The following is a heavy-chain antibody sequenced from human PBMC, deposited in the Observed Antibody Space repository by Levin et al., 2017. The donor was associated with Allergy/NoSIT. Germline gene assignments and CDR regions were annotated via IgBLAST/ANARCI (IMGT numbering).Heavy chain of an antibody. CDR1: GGTFSSYA. D-gene: IGHD3-9*01. Sequence: EASVKVSCKASGGTFSSYAISWVRQAPGQGLEWMGGIIPIFGTANYAQKFQGRVTITADESTSTAYMELSSLRSEDTAVYYCAREGENYDILSYSHFQHWGQGTLVTVSS. CDR2: IIPIFGTA. J-gene: IGHJ1*01. V-gene: IGHV1-69*13. CDR3: AREGENYDILSYSHFQH.